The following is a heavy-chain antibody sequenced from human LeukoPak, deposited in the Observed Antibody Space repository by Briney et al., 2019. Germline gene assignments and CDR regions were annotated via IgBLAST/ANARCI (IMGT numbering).Heavy chain of an antibody. CDR3: AGRRVLDASFDY. D-gene: IGHD2-8*01. CDR1: GFTVSGNY. Sequence: GGSLRLSCAASGFTVSGNYMRWVRQAPGKGLEWVSVIYSSDNTYYIDSVKGRFTISRDNSKNTLYLQMNRLRAEGTAVYCWAGRRVLDASFDYWGQGTLVTVP. J-gene: IGHJ4*02. V-gene: IGHV3-66*02. CDR2: IYSSDNT.